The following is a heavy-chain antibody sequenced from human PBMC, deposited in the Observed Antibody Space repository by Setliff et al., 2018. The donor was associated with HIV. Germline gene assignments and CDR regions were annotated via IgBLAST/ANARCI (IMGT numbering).Heavy chain of an antibody. Sequence: GSLRLSCAASGFTFNNYDMHWVRQASGKGLEWVSTVGTAGDTYYPGSVKGRFTISRENARDSLYLQMNSLRAGDTAVYYCARRAGYTSSWYREDYFYMDVWGKGTTVTVSS. CDR3: ARRAGYTSSWYREDYFYMDV. CDR1: GFTFNNYD. CDR2: VGTAGDT. V-gene: IGHV3-13*01. J-gene: IGHJ6*03. D-gene: IGHD6-13*01.